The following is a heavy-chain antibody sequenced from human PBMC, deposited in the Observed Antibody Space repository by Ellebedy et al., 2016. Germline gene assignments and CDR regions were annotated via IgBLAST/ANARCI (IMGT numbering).Heavy chain of an antibody. J-gene: IGHJ6*02. Sequence: GESLKISXAASGFTFSSYAMHWVRQAPGKGLEWVAVISYDGSNKYYADSVKGRFTISRDNSKNTLYLQMNSLRAEDTAVYYCARDGHYDSSGYYSHYYYYYGMDVWGQGTTVTVSS. CDR3: ARDGHYDSSGYYSHYYYYYGMDV. CDR2: ISYDGSNK. CDR1: GFTFSSYA. D-gene: IGHD3-22*01. V-gene: IGHV3-30*04.